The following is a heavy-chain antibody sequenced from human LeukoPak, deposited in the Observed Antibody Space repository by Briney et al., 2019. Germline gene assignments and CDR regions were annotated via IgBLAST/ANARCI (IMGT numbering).Heavy chain of an antibody. J-gene: IGHJ4*02. CDR2: ISSNGGST. CDR3: ARDLRGRIVGATTFGY. D-gene: IGHD1-26*01. Sequence: PGGSLRLSCAASGFTFSSYAMHWVRQAPGKGLEYVSAISSNGGSTYYANSVKGRFTISRDSSKNTLYLQMGSLRAEDMAVYYCARDLRGRIVGATTFGYWGQGTLVTVSS. CDR1: GFTFSSYA. V-gene: IGHV3-64*01.